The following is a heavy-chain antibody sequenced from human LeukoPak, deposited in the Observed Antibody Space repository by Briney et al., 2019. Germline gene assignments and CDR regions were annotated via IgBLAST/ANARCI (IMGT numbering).Heavy chain of an antibody. Sequence: PSETLSLTCTVSGGFISSSSYYWGWIRQPPGKGLEWIGNIYYSGSTYYNPSVKSRVTISADTSKNQFSLKLSSVTAADTAVYYCARHVPTHYDILTGSQGGWFDPWGQGTLVTVSS. V-gene: IGHV4-39*01. J-gene: IGHJ5*02. CDR1: GGFISSSSYY. CDR2: IYYSGST. CDR3: ARHVPTHYDILTGSQGGWFDP. D-gene: IGHD3-9*01.